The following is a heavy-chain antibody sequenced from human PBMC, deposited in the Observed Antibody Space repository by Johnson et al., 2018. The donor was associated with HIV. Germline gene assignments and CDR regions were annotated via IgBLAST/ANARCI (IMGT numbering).Heavy chain of an antibody. CDR2: ISYDGSNK. J-gene: IGHJ3*02. CDR3: ARDRPHYYDSDAFDI. Sequence: VQLVESGGGVVRPGGSLRLSCAASGFTFDDYGMSWVRQAPGKGLEWVAVISYDGSNKYYADSVKGRFTISRDNSKNTLYLQMNSLRAEDTAVYYCARDRPHYYDSDAFDIWGQGTMVTVSS. D-gene: IGHD3-22*01. V-gene: IGHV3-30*03. CDR1: GFTFDDYG.